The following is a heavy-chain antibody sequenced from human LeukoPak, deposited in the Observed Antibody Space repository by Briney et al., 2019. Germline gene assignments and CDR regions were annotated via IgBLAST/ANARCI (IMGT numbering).Heavy chain of an antibody. J-gene: IGHJ4*02. CDR1: GFTFSSYA. CDR3: AKAHSSGWSTFDY. V-gene: IGHV3-23*01. D-gene: IGHD6-19*01. Sequence: GGSLRLSCAASGFTFSSYAMSWVRQAPGKGLEWVSAISGSGGSTYYAGSVKGRFTISRDNSKNTLYLQMNSLRAEDTAVYYCAKAHSSGWSTFDYWGQGTLVTVSS. CDR2: ISGSGGST.